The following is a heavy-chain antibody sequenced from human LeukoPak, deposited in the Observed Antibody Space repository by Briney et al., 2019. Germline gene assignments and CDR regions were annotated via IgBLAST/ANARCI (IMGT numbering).Heavy chain of an antibody. V-gene: IGHV4-39*01. Sequence: PSETLSLTCTVSGGSISSSSHYWGWIRQPPGKGLEWIGSIYYSGSTYYNPSLKSRVTISVDTSKNQFSLKLSSVTAADTAVYYCARRRAAAGTWYFDYWGQGTLVTVSS. CDR2: IYYSGST. D-gene: IGHD6-13*01. J-gene: IGHJ4*02. CDR3: ARRRAAAGTWYFDY. CDR1: GGSISSSSHY.